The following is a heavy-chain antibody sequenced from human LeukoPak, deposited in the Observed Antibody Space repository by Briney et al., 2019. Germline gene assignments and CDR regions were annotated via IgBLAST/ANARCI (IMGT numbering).Heavy chain of an antibody. D-gene: IGHD3-3*01. V-gene: IGHV1-69*04. Sequence: SEKVSCKASGGTFSSYAISWVRQAPGQGLEWMGRIIPILGIANYAQKFQGRVTITADKSTSTAYMELSSLRSEDTAVYYCTFGEAEDYFDYWGQGTLVTVSS. CDR3: TFGEAEDYFDY. CDR1: GGTFSSYA. CDR2: IIPILGIA. J-gene: IGHJ4*02.